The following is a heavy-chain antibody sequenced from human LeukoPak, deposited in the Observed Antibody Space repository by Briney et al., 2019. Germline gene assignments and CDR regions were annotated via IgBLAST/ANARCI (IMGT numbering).Heavy chain of an antibody. J-gene: IGHJ6*03. CDR1: GFTFSSYG. CDR3: AGVGIQLWSLPYYYYYMDV. V-gene: IGHV3-33*01. Sequence: PGGSPRLSCAASGFTFSSYGMHWVRQAPGKGLEWVAVIWYVGSNKYYADSVKGRFTISRDNSKNTLYLQMNSLRAEDTAVYYCAGVGIQLWSLPYYYYYMDVWGKGTTVTVSS. CDR2: IWYVGSNK. D-gene: IGHD5-18*01.